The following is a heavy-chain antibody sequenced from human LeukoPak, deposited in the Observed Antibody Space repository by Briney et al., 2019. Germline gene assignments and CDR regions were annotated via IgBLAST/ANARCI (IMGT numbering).Heavy chain of an antibody. CDR3: ARETSDIVVVPAAFYFDY. D-gene: IGHD2-2*01. CDR1: GYTFTSYA. J-gene: IGHJ4*02. CDR2: INAGNGNT. Sequence: GASVKVSCKASGYTFTSYAMHWVRQAPGQRLEWMGWINAGNGNTKYSQKFQGRVTITRDTSASTAYMELSSLRSEDTAVYYCARETSDIVVVPAAFYFDYWGQGTLVTVSS. V-gene: IGHV1-3*01.